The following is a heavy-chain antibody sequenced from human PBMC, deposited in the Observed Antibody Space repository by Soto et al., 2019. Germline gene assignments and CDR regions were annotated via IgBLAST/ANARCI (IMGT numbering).Heavy chain of an antibody. CDR2: INPNSGGT. CDR1: GYTFTGYY. CDR3: ARVPRGGYDYYYGMDV. Sequence: ASVKVSCKASGYTFTGYYMHWVRQAPGQGLEWMGWINPNSGGTNYAQKFQGWVTMTRDTSISTAYMELSRLRSDDTAVYYCARVPRGGYDYYYGMDVWGQGTTVTVSS. V-gene: IGHV1-2*04. J-gene: IGHJ6*02. D-gene: IGHD2-15*01.